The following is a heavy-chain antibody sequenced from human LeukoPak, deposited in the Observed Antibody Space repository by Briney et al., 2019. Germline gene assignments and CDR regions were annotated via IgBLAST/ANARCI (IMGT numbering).Heavy chain of an antibody. Sequence: ASVKVCCTASGYTFTSYGISWVRQAPGQGLEWMGWISAYNGNTNYAQKLQGRVTMTTDTSTSTAYMELRSLRSDDTAVYYRARFQSSTSQGDYWGQGTLVTVSS. D-gene: IGHD2-2*01. J-gene: IGHJ4*02. V-gene: IGHV1-18*01. CDR1: GYTFTSYG. CDR2: ISAYNGNT. CDR3: ARFQSSTSQGDY.